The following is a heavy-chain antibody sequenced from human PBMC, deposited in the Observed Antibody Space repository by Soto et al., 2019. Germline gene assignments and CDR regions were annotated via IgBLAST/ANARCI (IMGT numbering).Heavy chain of an antibody. V-gene: IGHV3-48*03. D-gene: IGHD3-3*01. CDR3: ARGTAIDPYYDFWSGYRNFDY. CDR1: GFTFSSYE. Sequence: GGSLRLSCAASGFTFSSYEMNWVRQAPGKGLEWVSYISSSGSTIYYADSVKGRFTISRDNAKNSLYLQMNSLRAEDTAVYYCARGTAIDPYYDFWSGYRNFDYWGQGTLVTVSS. CDR2: ISSSGSTI. J-gene: IGHJ4*02.